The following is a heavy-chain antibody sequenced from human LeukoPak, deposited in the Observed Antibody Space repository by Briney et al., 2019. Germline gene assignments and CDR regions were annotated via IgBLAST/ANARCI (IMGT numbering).Heavy chain of an antibody. D-gene: IGHD1-1*01. V-gene: IGHV3-23*01. Sequence: GGSLRLSCAASGFTFRSFAMSWVRQAPGKGLEWVSAISDYTYYADSVKGRSTISRDNSKNTLYLQMDSLRTEDTAIYYCAKAQAPTGRNLFDPWGQGTLVTVSS. CDR2: ISDYT. CDR1: GFTFRSFA. CDR3: AKAQAPTGRNLFDP. J-gene: IGHJ5*02.